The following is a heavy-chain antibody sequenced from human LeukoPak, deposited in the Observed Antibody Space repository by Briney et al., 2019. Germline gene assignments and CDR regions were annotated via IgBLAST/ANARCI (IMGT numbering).Heavy chain of an antibody. CDR1: GGSFSGYY. J-gene: IGHJ4*02. D-gene: IGHD1-1*01. V-gene: IGHV4-34*01. CDR2: INHSGNT. CDR3: ARAGRWVQVLDY. Sequence: SETLSLTCAVYGGSFSGYYWSWIRQPPGKGLEWIGEINHSGNTYYNPSLRSRVTISVDTSNNQFSLKLRSVTAADTALYYCARAGRWVQVLDYWGQGTLVTVSS.